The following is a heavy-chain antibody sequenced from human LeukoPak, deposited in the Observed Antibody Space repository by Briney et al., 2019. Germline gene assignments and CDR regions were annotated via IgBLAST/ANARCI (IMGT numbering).Heavy chain of an antibody. V-gene: IGHV3-13*01. D-gene: IGHD3-10*01. CDR3: ARGSYGSGSSRHYYYYYGMDV. Sequence: PGGSLRLSCAASGFTFSSYDMHWVRQATGKGLEWVSAIGTAGDTYYPGSVKGRFTISRDNAKNSLYLQMNSLRAEDTAVYYCARGSYGSGSSRHYYYYYGMDVWGQGTTVTVSS. CDR1: GFTFSSYD. CDR2: IGTAGDT. J-gene: IGHJ6*02.